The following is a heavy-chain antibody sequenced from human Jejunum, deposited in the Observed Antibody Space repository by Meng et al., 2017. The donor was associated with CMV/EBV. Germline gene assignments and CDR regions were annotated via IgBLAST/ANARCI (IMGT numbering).Heavy chain of an antibody. CDR1: GFTITDYY. CDR2: INSKNGGT. J-gene: IGHJ4*02. Sequence: CKASGFTITDYYMYWVRQAPGQGLESMGWINSKNGGTGYAQKYKGRVTMTRDPSINTIYMELGGLRSDDTAVYYCARDGVSKTPDFDYWGQGTLVTVSS. V-gene: IGHV1-2*02. D-gene: IGHD2-15*01. CDR3: ARDGVSKTPDFDY.